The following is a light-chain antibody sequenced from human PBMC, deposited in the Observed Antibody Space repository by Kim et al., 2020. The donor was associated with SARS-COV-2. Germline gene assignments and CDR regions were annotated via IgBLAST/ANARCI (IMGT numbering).Light chain of an antibody. V-gene: IGLV3-1*01. CDR1: KLGDKY. CDR3: QAWDSSTAV. CDR2: QDS. Sequence: SYELTQPPSVSVSPGQTASITCSGDKLGDKYACWYQQKPGQSPVLVIYQDSKGPSGIPERFSGSISGNTATLTISGTQAMDEADYYCQAWDSSTAVFGGGTQLTVL. J-gene: IGLJ3*02.